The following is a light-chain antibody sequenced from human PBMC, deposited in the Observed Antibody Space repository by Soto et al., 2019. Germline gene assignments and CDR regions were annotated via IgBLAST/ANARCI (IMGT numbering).Light chain of an antibody. CDR2: GNS. CDR3: QSYDSSLSGSGV. V-gene: IGLV1-40*01. Sequence: QLVLTQPPSVSVAPGQRVTISCTGSSSNIGAGYDVHWYQQLPGTAPKLLIYGNSNRPSGVPDRFSGSKSGTSASLAITGLQAEDEADYYCQSYDSSLSGSGVFGGGTQLTVL. CDR1: SSNIGAGYD. J-gene: IGLJ2*01.